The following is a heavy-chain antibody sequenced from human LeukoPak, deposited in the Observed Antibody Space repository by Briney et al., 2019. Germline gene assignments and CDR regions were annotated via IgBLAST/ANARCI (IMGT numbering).Heavy chain of an antibody. CDR1: GGSISSYS. D-gene: IGHD3-22*01. CDR2: IYYSGRS. J-gene: IGHJ6*02. CDR3: ARVDYHDSSGLPYYYALDV. Sequence: SETLSLTCNVSGGSISSYSWTWIRQPPGKGLEWIGPIYYSGRSNYNPSLRSRVTISVDTSRNQFSLRLRSVTAADSAVYYCARVDYHDSSGLPYYYALDVWGQGTTVTVS. V-gene: IGHV4-59*01.